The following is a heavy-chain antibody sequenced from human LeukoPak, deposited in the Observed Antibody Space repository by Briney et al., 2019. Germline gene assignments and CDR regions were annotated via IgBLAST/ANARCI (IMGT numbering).Heavy chain of an antibody. Sequence: SETLSLTCAVSGYSISSGYYWGWIRQPPGKGLEWIGSIYHSGSTYYNPSLKSRVTISVDTSKNQFSLKLSSVIAADTAVYYCARGPGQQLVHFDYWGQGTLVTVSS. CDR3: ARGPGQQLVHFDY. J-gene: IGHJ4*02. CDR2: IYHSGST. CDR1: GYSISSGYY. V-gene: IGHV4-38-2*01. D-gene: IGHD6-13*01.